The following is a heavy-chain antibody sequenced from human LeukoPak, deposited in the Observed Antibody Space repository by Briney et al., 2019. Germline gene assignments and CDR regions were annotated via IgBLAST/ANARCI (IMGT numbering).Heavy chain of an antibody. CDR2: ISGSGGST. Sequence: GGSLRLSCAASGFTLSSYAMNWVRQAPGKGLEWVSSISGSGGSTYYAASVKGRFTISRDNSKNTLYLQMTSLTAEDTAVYYCAKLPTIYSSSSTYWGQGTLVTVSS. J-gene: IGHJ4*02. CDR3: AKLPTIYSSSSTY. D-gene: IGHD6-6*01. CDR1: GFTLSSYA. V-gene: IGHV3-23*01.